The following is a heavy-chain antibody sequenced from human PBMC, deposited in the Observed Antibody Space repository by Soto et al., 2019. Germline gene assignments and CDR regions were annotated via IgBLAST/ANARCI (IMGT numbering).Heavy chain of an antibody. D-gene: IGHD6-19*01. V-gene: IGHV1-8*01. CDR2: MNPNSGNT. J-gene: IGHJ6*03. CDR1: GYTFTSYD. CDR3: ARSLKIAVAANYYYYYMDV. Sequence: GASVKVSCKASGYTFTSYDINWVRQATGQGLEWMGWMNPNSGNTGYAQKFQGRVTMTRNTSISTAYMELSSLRSEDTAVYYCARSLKIAVAANYYYYYMDVWGKGTTVTVSS.